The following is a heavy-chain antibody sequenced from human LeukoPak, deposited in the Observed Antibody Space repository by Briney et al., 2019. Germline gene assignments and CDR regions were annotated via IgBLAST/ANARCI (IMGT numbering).Heavy chain of an antibody. V-gene: IGHV3-30*04. CDR3: ARDEGSSWQIYDAFDI. D-gene: IGHD6-13*01. J-gene: IGHJ3*02. CDR1: GFTFSRYA. CDR2: ISYDGSDK. Sequence: SGGSLRLSCAASGFTFSRYAMHWVRQAPAKGLEWVALISYDGSDKYYADSVKGRFTISRDNSENTLYLQMNSLRPEDTAVYYCARDEGSSWQIYDAFDIWGQGTMVTVSS.